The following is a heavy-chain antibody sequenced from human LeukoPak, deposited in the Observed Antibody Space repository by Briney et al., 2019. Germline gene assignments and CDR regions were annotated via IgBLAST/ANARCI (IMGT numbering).Heavy chain of an antibody. D-gene: IGHD2-15*01. Sequence: SETLSPTCTVSGYSISSGYYWGWIRQPPGKGLEWIGSIYHSGSTYYNPSLKSRVTISVDTSKNQFSLKLSSVTAADTAVYYCARALYCSGGSCYSRGWFDPWGQGTLVTVSS. V-gene: IGHV4-38-2*02. CDR1: GYSISSGYY. CDR2: IYHSGST. J-gene: IGHJ5*02. CDR3: ARALYCSGGSCYSRGWFDP.